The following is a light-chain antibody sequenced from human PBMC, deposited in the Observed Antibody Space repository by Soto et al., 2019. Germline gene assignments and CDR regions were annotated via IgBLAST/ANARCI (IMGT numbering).Light chain of an antibody. J-gene: IGLJ1*01. V-gene: IGLV1-40*01. CDR2: GNS. Sequence: QSVLTQPPSVSGAPGQRVTISCSGSSSNIGAGYDVNWYRQLPGTAPKLLTYGNSDRPSGVPDRFSGSKSGTSASLAITGLQAEDEADYFCQSYDRSLRTYVFGTGTKVTVL. CDR3: QSYDRSLRTYV. CDR1: SSNIGAGYD.